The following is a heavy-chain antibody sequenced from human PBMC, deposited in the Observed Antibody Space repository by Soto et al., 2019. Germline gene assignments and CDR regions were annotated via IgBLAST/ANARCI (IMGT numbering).Heavy chain of an antibody. J-gene: IGHJ1*01. V-gene: IGHV1-2*02. D-gene: IGHD2-15*01. Sequence: QVQLVQSGAEVKKPGASVKVSCKASGYTFTGYYLYWVRQAPGQGLEWMGWINPNSAGTTYAQKFQGRVTITRETSISTAYMELRSLTSDDTAVYYCARGVPGGPSHFQYWGQGTLVTVSS. CDR2: INPNSAGT. CDR3: ARGVPGGPSHFQY. CDR1: GYTFTGYY.